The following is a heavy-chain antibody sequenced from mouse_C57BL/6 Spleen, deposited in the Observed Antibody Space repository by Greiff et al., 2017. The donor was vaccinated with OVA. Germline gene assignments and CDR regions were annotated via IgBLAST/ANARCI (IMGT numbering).Heavy chain of an antibody. CDR2: IDPANGTT. J-gene: IGHJ2*01. CDR1: GFTIKNTY. CDR3: ASDSYGSSPYYFDY. V-gene: IGHV14-3*01. D-gene: IGHD1-1*01. Sequence: VQLQQSVAELVRPGASVKLSCTASGFTIKNTYMHWVKQRPEQGLEWIGRIDPANGTTKYAPKFQGKATITADTSSNTAYLQLSSLTSEDTANYSCASDSYGSSPYYFDYWGQGTTLTVSS.